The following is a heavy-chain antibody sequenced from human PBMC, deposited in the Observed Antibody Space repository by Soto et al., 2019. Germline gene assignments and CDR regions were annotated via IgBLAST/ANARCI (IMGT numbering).Heavy chain of an antibody. D-gene: IGHD2-15*01. J-gene: IGHJ6*02. V-gene: IGHV5-10-1*01. CDR1: GYSFTRYW. CDR3: ARPEKDDYYYGMDV. CDR2: IDPSDSYT. Sequence: PGESLKLSCKGSGYSFTRYWISWVRQMPGKGLEWMGRIDPSDSYTNYSPSFQGHVTISADKSISTAYLQWSSLKASDTAMYYCARPEKDDYYYGMDVWGQGTTVTVSS.